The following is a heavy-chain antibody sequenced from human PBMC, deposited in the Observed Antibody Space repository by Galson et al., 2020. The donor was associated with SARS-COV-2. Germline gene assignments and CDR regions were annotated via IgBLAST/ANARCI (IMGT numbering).Heavy chain of an antibody. D-gene: IGHD3-22*01. J-gene: IGHJ4*01. V-gene: IGHV1-18*01. Sequence: ASVTVSCQASGYTLTSSGISWLRPAPGQGLAWMGWISAYHGNTNYAQKLQGRVTLTTDTSKSTAYIEVRSLRSDDTAVSYCAGDSRTMIGGVYPLGYWGHGTLVTVSS. CDR3: AGDSRTMIGGVYPLGY. CDR2: ISAYHGNT. CDR1: GYTLTSSG.